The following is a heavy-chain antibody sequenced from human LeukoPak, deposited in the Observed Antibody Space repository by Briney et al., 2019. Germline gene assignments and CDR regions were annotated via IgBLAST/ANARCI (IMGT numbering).Heavy chain of an antibody. CDR2: IYYSGST. V-gene: IGHV4-59*01. CDR1: GGSISSYY. D-gene: IGHD3-22*01. Sequence: SETLSLTCTVSGGSISSYYWSWIRQPPGKGLEWIGYIYYSGSTNYNPSLKSRVTISVDTSKNQFSLKLSSVTAADTAVYYCARESEWLLPYFDCWGQGTLVTVSS. J-gene: IGHJ4*02. CDR3: ARESEWLLPYFDC.